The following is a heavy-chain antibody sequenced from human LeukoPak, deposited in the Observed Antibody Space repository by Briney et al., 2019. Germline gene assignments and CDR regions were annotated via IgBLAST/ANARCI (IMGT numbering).Heavy chain of an antibody. Sequence: SSETLSLTCAVYGGSFSGYYWSWIRQPPGKGLEWIGEINHSGSTNYNPSLKSRVTISVDTSKNQFSLKLSSVTAADTAVYYCARGPTTTVTQYYFDYWGQGTLVTVSS. CDR2: INHSGST. CDR3: ARGPTTTVTQYYFDY. D-gene: IGHD4-11*01. CDR1: GGSFSGYY. V-gene: IGHV4-34*01. J-gene: IGHJ4*02.